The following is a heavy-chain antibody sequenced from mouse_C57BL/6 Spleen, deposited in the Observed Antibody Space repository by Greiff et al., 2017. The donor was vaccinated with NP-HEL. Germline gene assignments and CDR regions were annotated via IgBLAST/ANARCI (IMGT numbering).Heavy chain of an antibody. CDR3: ASYYGSSYWYFDV. J-gene: IGHJ1*03. CDR2: INPNNGGT. CDR1: GYTFTDYN. D-gene: IGHD1-1*01. Sequence: EVQLQQSGPELVKPGASVKMSCKASGYTFTDYNMHWVKQSHGKSLEWIGYINPNNGGTSYNQKFKGKATLTVNKSSSTAYMELRSLTSEDSAVYYCASYYGSSYWYFDVWGKGTTVTVSS. V-gene: IGHV1-22*01.